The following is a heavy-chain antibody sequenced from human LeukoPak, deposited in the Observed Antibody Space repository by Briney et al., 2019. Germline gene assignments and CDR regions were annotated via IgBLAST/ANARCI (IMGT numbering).Heavy chain of an antibody. CDR3: ARVYSSGWYYHYYYYMDV. D-gene: IGHD6-19*01. V-gene: IGHV1-8*01. CDR2: MNPNRGNT. J-gene: IGHJ6*03. Sequence: ASVKISCKASGYTFTSYDINWVRQATGQGLEWMGWMNPNRGNTGYAQKFQGRVTMTRNTSISTAYMELSSLRSEDTAVYYCARVYSSGWYYHYYYYMDVWGKGTTVTVSS. CDR1: GYTFTSYD.